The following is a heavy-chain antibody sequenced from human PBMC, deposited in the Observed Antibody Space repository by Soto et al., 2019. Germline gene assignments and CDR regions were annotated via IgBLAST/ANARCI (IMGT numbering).Heavy chain of an antibody. V-gene: IGHV3-20*04. J-gene: IGHJ4*02. CDR3: ARDREYSTAWGVVGADY. CDR1: GFTFDDYG. D-gene: IGHD6-19*01. CDR2: LNWHGGNT. Sequence: EVQLVESGGRVVRPGESLRLSCEGSGFTFDDYGMSWVRQVPGKGLEWVASLNWHGGNTGYADSVKGRFTISRDNAKNSLYLQMNRLRAEDTALYYCARDREYSTAWGVVGADYWGQGTLVTVSS.